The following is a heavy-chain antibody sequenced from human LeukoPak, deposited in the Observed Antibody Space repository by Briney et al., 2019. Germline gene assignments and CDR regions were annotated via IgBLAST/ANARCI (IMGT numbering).Heavy chain of an antibody. J-gene: IGHJ4*02. CDR2: INPNSGGT. D-gene: IGHD6-19*01. CDR3: ARSSGIGAPVD. V-gene: IGHV1/OR15-1*04. CDR1: GYIFTDYY. Sequence: ASVKVSCKASGYIFTDYYMHWVRQAPGQELGWMGRINPNSGGTNYAQKFQGRVTITADESTSTAYMELSSLRSEDTAVYYCARSSGIGAPVDWGQGTLVTVSS.